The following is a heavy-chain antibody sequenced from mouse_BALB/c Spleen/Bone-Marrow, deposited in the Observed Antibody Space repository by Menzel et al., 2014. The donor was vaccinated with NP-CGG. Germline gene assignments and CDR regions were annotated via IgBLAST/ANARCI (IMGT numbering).Heavy chain of an antibody. CDR3: TRSYYGNYFDV. J-gene: IGHJ1*01. D-gene: IGHD2-1*01. Sequence: SGAELVKPGASVKLSCKASGYTFTSYYMYWVKRRPGQGLEWIGEINPSNGGTNFNEKFKSKATLTVDKSSSTAYMQLSSLTSEDSAVYYCTRSYYGNYFDVWGAGTTVTVSS. CDR1: GYTFTSYY. CDR2: INPSNGGT. V-gene: IGHV1S81*02.